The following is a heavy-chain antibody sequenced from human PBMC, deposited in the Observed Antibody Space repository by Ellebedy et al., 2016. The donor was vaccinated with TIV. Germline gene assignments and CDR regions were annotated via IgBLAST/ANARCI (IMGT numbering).Heavy chain of an antibody. D-gene: IGHD4-17*01. CDR3: ATIGKTTVTARIHPKRVYSYYYMDV. Sequence: MPSETLSLTCTVSGGSIAGDYWNWIRQPPGKGLEWIAYIHNSGTTKYNPSLQRRITISLDTSKNQFSLHLSSVTAAATAVYYCATIGKTTVTARIHPKRVYSYYYMDVWGKGTAVTVSS. CDR1: GGSIAGDY. CDR2: IHNSGTT. J-gene: IGHJ6*03. V-gene: IGHV4-59*03.